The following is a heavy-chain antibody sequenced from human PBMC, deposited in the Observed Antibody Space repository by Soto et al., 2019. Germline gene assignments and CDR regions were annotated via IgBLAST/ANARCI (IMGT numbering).Heavy chain of an antibody. J-gene: IGHJ6*03. CDR2: IKRKTDGGTT. CDR1: GFTFSNAW. CDR3: TTGGDIVVVPAAMRYYYYYMDV. V-gene: IGHV3-15*01. D-gene: IGHD2-2*01. Sequence: GGSLRLSCAASGFTFSNAWMSWVRQAPGKGLEWVGRIKRKTDGGTTDYAAPVKGRFTISRDDSKNTLYLQMNSLKTEDTAVYYCTTGGDIVVVPAAMRYYYYYMDVWGKGTTVTVSS.